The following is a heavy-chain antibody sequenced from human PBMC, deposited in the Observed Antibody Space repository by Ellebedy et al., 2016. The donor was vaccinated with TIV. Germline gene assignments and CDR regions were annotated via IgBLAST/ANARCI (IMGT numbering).Heavy chain of an antibody. D-gene: IGHD5-12*01. V-gene: IGHV4-39*07. CDR3: ASSPSGYEIPY. CDR2: IYHSGST. CDR1: GGTISSTNYY. Sequence: SETLSLTXNVSGGTISSTNYYWGWIRQSPEKGLEWIGSIYHSGSTYYNPSLKSRLTISLDTTKNQFSLRLDSVTAADTAVYYCASSPSGYEIPYWGQGTLVTVPS. J-gene: IGHJ4*02.